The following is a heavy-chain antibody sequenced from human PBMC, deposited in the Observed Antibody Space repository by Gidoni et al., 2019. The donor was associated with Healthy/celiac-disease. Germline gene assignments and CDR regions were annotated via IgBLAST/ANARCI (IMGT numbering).Heavy chain of an antibody. J-gene: IGHJ6*02. CDR2: IKRKTDWGTT. V-gene: IGHV3-15*07. CDR1: GFTFSNYL. CDR3: TTEAHQWLGYYYYYGMDV. Sequence: EVQLVESGGGLVKPGGSLRLSCAAPGFTFSNYLMNWVRQAPGKGLEWVGRIKRKTDWGTTDYAAPVKGRFTISRDDSKNTLYLQMNSLKTEDTAVYYCTTEAHQWLGYYYYYGMDVWGQGTTVTVSS. D-gene: IGHD6-19*01.